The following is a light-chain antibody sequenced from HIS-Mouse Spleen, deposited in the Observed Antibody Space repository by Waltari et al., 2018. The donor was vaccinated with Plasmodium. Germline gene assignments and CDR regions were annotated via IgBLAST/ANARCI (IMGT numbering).Light chain of an antibody. CDR1: RRGVGGYNY. Sequence: QSALTQPPSASGSPGQSVTISCPGTRRGVGGYNYVSWYQQHPGKAPKLMIYEVSKRPSGVPDRFSGSKSGNTASLTVSGLQAEDEADYYCSSYAGSNNLVFGGGTKLTVL. V-gene: IGLV2-8*01. CDR2: EVS. J-gene: IGLJ2*01. CDR3: SSYAGSNNLV.